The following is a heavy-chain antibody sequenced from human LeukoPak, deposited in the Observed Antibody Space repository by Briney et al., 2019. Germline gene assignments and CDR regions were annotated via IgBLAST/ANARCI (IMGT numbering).Heavy chain of an antibody. D-gene: IGHD1-14*01. J-gene: IGHJ4*02. CDR1: GFAFSSYW. CDR3: ARGHSTGCFDY. CDR2: INSGGSDS. V-gene: IGHV3-74*01. Sequence: GGSLRLSCAASGFAFSSYWIYWVRQAPGKGLVWVSRINSGGSDSIYADSVKGRFTISRDDAQNTVYLQMNSLRAEDTAIYYCARGHSTGCFDYWGQGTLVTVSS.